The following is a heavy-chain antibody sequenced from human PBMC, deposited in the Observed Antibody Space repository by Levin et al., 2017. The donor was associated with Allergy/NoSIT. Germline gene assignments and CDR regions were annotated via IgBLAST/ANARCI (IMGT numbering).Heavy chain of an antibody. CDR1: GFTFSSYA. CDR3: AKDLYSSSSGELNLYYYYGMDV. Sequence: ALRLSCAASGFTFSSYAMSWVRQAPGKGLEWVSAISGSGGSTYYADSVKGRFTISRDNSKNTLYLQMNSLRAEDTAVYYCAKDLYSSSSGELNLYYYYGMDVWGQGTTVTVSS. CDR2: ISGSGGST. D-gene: IGHD6-6*01. V-gene: IGHV3-23*01. J-gene: IGHJ6*02.